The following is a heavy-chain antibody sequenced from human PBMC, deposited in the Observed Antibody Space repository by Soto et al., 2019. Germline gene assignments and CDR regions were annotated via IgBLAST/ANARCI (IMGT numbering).Heavy chain of an antibody. V-gene: IGHV3-33*01. CDR3: ARASYSGSHYYYYYGMDV. CDR2: IWYDGSNK. J-gene: IGHJ6*02. CDR1: GFTFSSYG. D-gene: IGHD1-26*01. Sequence: GGSLRLSCAASGFTFSSYGMHWVRQAPGKGLEWVAVIWYDGSNKYYADSVKGRFTISRDNSKNTLYLQMNSLSAEDTAVYYCARASYSGSHYYYYYGMDVWGQGTTVTVSS.